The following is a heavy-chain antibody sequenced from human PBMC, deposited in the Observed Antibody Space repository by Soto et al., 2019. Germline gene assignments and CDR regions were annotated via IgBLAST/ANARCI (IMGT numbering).Heavy chain of an antibody. CDR3: ARGGGIVVVTAPYDH. Sequence: PGESLKISCKGSGYSFTSYWIGWVPQVPGKGLEWMGIIYPGDSDTRYSPSFQGQVTISADKSISPAYLQWSSLKASDTAMYYCARGGGIVVVTAPYDHWGQGTLVTVSS. V-gene: IGHV5-51*01. J-gene: IGHJ4*02. D-gene: IGHD2-21*02. CDR2: IYPGDSDT. CDR1: GYSFTSYW.